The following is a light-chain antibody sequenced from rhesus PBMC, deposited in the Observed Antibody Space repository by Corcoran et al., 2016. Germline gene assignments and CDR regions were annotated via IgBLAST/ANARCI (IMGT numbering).Light chain of an antibody. V-gene: IGKV6-47*02. Sequence: DIVMTQSPAFVSVTPGEKVTITCQASEGISNYLHGYQQKPDQAPKLFFQYASQSISGVPSRFTGSGCGTDFTFTISSLEVEDAATYYCQQGNKHPYSFGQGTKVEIK. CDR1: EGISNY. CDR2: YAS. J-gene: IGKJ2*01. CDR3: QQGNKHPYS.